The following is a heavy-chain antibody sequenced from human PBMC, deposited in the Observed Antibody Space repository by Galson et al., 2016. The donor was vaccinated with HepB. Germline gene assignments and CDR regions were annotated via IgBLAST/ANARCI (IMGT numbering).Heavy chain of an antibody. J-gene: IGHJ4*02. CDR1: GGSISSGGYY. D-gene: IGHD3-10*01. Sequence: VSGGSISSGGYYWSWIRQYPGKGLEWIGYIYHSGSTYYNPSLKSRVSISVDTSKNQFSLRLSSVTAADTAVYYCARDRSSGSGNFGYWGQGTLVTVSS. CDR3: ARDRSSGSGNFGY. CDR2: IYHSGST. V-gene: IGHV4-31*02.